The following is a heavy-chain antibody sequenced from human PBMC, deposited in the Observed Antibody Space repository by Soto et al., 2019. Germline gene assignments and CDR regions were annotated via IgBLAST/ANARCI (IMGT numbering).Heavy chain of an antibody. CDR1: GGTFSSYT. J-gene: IGHJ3*02. Sequence: GASVKVSCKASGGTFSSYTISWVRQAPGQGLEWMGGIIPIFGTANYAQKFQGRVTITADESTSTAYMELSSLRSEDTAVYYCARDQRRYAFDIWGQGTMVTVSS. V-gene: IGHV1-69*13. CDR3: ARDQRRYAFDI. CDR2: IIPIFGTA.